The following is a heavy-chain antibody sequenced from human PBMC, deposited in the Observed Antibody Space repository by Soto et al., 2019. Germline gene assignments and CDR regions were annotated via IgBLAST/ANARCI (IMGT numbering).Heavy chain of an antibody. D-gene: IGHD5-18*01. V-gene: IGHV4-59*01. CDR1: GGSISSYY. CDR3: ARDATPWIQLPRYFDL. Sequence: QVQLQESGPGLVKPSETLSLTCTVSGGSISSYYWSWIRQPPGKGLEWIGYIYYSGSTNYNPPLKSRVTISVDTSKNQFSLKLSSVTAADTAVYYCARDATPWIQLPRYFDLWGRGTLVTVSS. CDR2: IYYSGST. J-gene: IGHJ2*01.